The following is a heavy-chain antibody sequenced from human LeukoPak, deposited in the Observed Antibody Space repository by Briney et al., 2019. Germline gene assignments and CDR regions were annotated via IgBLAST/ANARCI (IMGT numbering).Heavy chain of an antibody. J-gene: IGHJ5*02. Sequence: SQTLSLTCTVSGGSVSSGSYYWSWIRQPAGKGLEWIGCIYTSGSTNYNPSLKSRVTISVDTSKNQFSLKLSSVTAADPAVYYCARENYDFWSGYYFSPWGQGTLVTVSS. CDR1: GGSVSSGSYY. CDR2: IYTSGST. V-gene: IGHV4-61*02. CDR3: ARENYDFWSGYYFSP. D-gene: IGHD3-3*01.